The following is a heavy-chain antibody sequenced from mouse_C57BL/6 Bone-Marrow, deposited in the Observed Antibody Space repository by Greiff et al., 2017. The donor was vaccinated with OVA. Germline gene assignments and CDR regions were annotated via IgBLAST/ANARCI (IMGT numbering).Heavy chain of an antibody. CDR2: IDPSDSYT. D-gene: IGHD1-1*01. CDR1: GYTFTSYW. CDR3: ARRGLYGSSWYFDV. J-gene: IGHJ1*03. V-gene: IGHV1-69*01. Sequence: VQLQQPGAELVMPGASVKLSCKASGYTFTSYWMHWVKQRPGQGLEWIGEIDPSDSYTNYNQKFKGKSTLTVDKSSSTAYMQLSSLTSEDSAVYYCARRGLYGSSWYFDVWGTGTTVTVSS.